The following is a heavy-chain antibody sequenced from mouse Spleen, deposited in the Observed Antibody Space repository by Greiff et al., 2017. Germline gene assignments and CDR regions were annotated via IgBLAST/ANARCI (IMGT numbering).Heavy chain of an antibody. CDR2: ISSGGSYT. J-gene: IGHJ2*01. Sequence: EVHLVESGGGLVKPGGSLKLSCAASGFTFSSYTMSWVRQTPEKRLEWVATISSGGSYTYYPDSVKGRFTISRDNAKNTLYLQMSSLKSEDTAMYYCTREDGYYFDYWGQGTTLTVSS. D-gene: IGHD2-3*01. CDR1: GFTFSSYT. CDR3: TREDGYYFDY. V-gene: IGHV5-6-4*01.